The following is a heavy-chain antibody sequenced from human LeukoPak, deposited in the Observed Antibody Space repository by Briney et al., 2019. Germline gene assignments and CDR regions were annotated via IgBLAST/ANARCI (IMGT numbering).Heavy chain of an antibody. J-gene: IGHJ4*02. CDR1: GYSISSGYY. Sequence: SETLSLTCAVSGYSISSGYYWGWIRQPPGKGLEWIGSIYPSGSTYYNPSLKSRVTISVDTSKNQFSLKLSSVTAADTAVYYCASLTTWVDYWGQGTLVTVSS. CDR3: ASLTTWVDY. CDR2: IYPSGST. V-gene: IGHV4-38-2*01. D-gene: IGHD4-17*01.